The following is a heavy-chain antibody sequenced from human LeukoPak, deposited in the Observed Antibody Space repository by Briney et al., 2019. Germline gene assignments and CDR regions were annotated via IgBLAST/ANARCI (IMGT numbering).Heavy chain of an antibody. V-gene: IGHV1-18*01. Sequence: ASVKVSCKASGYTFTSYGISWVRQAPGQGLEWMGWISVYNGNTNYAQKLQGRVTMTTDTSTSTAYMELRSLRSDDTAVYYCARDGSGSYLLYYSYYGMDVWGQGTTVTVSS. D-gene: IGHD3-10*01. CDR3: ARDGSGSYLLYYSYYGMDV. CDR1: GYTFTSYG. CDR2: ISVYNGNT. J-gene: IGHJ6*02.